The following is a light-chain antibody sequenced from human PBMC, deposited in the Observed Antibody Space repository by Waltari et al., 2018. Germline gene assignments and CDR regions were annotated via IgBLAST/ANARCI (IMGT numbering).Light chain of an antibody. CDR2: QEN. Sequence: SYELTQPPSVSVSPGQTASITCSGDKLGEKYSCWYQQRPGQSPLLVIYQENKRPSWIPERFSGSTSGNTATLTISGTQAVDEADYYCQAWDSNTVVFGGGTKLTVL. J-gene: IGLJ2*01. V-gene: IGLV3-1*01. CDR1: KLGEKY. CDR3: QAWDSNTVV.